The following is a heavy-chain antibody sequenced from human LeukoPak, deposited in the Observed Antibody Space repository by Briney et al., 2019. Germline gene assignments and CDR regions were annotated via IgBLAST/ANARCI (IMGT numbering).Heavy chain of an antibody. CDR1: AFTFSDYS. D-gene: IGHD1-26*01. Sequence: GSLRLSCAASAFTFSDYSMNWVRQAAGKRLEWISYISGRSSTIYYADSVRGRFTISRDNAKNSMYLQMNSLRAEDTAVYYCARDRLTSGSYFFDYWGQGTLVTVSS. J-gene: IGHJ4*02. CDR3: ARDRLTSGSYFFDY. V-gene: IGHV3-48*01. CDR2: ISGRSSTI.